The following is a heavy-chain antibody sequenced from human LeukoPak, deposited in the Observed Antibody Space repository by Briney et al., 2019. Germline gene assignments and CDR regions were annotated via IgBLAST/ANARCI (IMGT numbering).Heavy chain of an antibody. D-gene: IGHD4-17*01. CDR3: ARGHGDYLGGDFDY. Sequence: ASVKVSCKASGYTFTSYDINWVRQATGQGLEWMGWMNPNSGNTGYAQKFQGRVTMTRNTSICTAYMELSSLRSEDTAVYYCARGHGDYLGGDFDYWGQGTLVTVSS. CDR1: GYTFTSYD. CDR2: MNPNSGNT. V-gene: IGHV1-8*01. J-gene: IGHJ4*02.